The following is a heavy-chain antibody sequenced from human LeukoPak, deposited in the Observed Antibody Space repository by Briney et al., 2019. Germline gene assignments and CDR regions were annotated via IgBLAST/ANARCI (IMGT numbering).Heavy chain of an antibody. CDR1: GFAFSSYN. J-gene: IGHJ4*02. Sequence: GGSLRLSCAASGFAFSSYNMKWVRQAPGKGLEWVSFISTTSTYIYYSDSVKGRFTVSRDNSKNLLYLQMDSLRVEDTAVYYCARAGTCSSTSCDGGIEYWGQGTLVTVSS. V-gene: IGHV3-21*06. CDR2: ISTTSTYI. D-gene: IGHD2-2*01. CDR3: ARAGTCSSTSCDGGIEY.